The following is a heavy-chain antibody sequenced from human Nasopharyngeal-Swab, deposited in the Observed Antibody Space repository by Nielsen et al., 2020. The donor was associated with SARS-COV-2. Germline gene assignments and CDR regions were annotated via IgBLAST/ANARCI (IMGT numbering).Heavy chain of an antibody. J-gene: IGHJ5*02. CDR1: GFTVSSNY. CDR3: AILEGNGSGSP. Sequence: GESLKISCAASGFTVSSNYMNWVRQAPGKGLEWVSVIYTGGSTHYADSVKGRFTISRDNSKNTLYLQMNSLRAEDTAVYYCAILEGNGSGSPWGQGTLVTVSS. V-gene: IGHV3-66*01. D-gene: IGHD3-10*01. CDR2: IYTGGST.